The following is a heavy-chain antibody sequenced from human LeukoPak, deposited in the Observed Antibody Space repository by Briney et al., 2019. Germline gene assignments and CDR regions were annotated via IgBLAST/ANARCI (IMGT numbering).Heavy chain of an antibody. V-gene: IGHV4-39*01. CDR1: GGSISSSSYY. CDR3: ARRNRGRKDYFDY. CDR2: IYYSGST. Sequence: SETLSLTCTVCGGSISSSSYYWGWIRQPPGKGLEWIGSIYYSGSTYYNPSLKSRVTISVDTSKNQFSLKLSSVTAADTAVYYCARRNRGRKDYFDYWGQGTLVTVSS. J-gene: IGHJ4*02. D-gene: IGHD1-14*01.